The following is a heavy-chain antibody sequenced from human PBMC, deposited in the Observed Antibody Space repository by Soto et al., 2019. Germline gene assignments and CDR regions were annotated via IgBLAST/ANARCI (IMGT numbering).Heavy chain of an antibody. D-gene: IGHD3-3*01. CDR2: SYYSGTT. Sequence: SETLSLTCTVSGASISVHSYYWTWIRQPPGKGLEWIGSSYYSGTTYFNPSLKSRATISVDTSKNQFSLRLTSVTAADTAIYYCTRRYNWSDNYFDRWGRGSRVTVSA. V-gene: IGHV4-39*01. J-gene: IGHJ5*02. CDR3: TRRYNWSDNYFDR. CDR1: GASISVHSYY.